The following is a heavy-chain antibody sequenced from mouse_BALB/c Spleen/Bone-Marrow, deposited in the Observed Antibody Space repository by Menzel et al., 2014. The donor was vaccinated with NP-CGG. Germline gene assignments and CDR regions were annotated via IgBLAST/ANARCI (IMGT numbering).Heavy chain of an antibody. CDR2: IDPETGGT. CDR1: GYTFTDYE. Sequence: QVQLQQSGAELVRPGASVTLSCKASGYTFTDYEMHWVKQTPVHGLEWIGAIDPETGGTAYNQKFKGKATLTADKSSSTAYMELRSLTSEDSAVYYCTSYDWFAYWGQGTLVTVPA. CDR3: TSYDWFAY. V-gene: IGHV1-15*01. J-gene: IGHJ3*01. D-gene: IGHD2-12*01.